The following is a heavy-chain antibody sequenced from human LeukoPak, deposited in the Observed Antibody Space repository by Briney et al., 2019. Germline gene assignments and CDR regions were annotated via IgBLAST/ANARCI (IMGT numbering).Heavy chain of an antibody. Sequence: ASVKVSCKASGYTFTDYYMHWVRQAPGQGLEWMGWINPNTGGTNYAQKLQGRVTMTTDTSTSTAYMELRSLRSDDTAVYYCATGGYSSSSAYYWGQGTLVTVSS. J-gene: IGHJ4*02. V-gene: IGHV1-2*02. CDR1: GYTFTDYY. CDR2: INPNTGGT. CDR3: ATGGYSSSSAYY. D-gene: IGHD6-6*01.